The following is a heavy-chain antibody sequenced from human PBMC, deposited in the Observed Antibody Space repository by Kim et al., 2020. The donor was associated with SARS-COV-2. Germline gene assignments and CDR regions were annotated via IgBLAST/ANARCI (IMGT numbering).Heavy chain of an antibody. CDR2: T. CDR3: TTLISAAGRGY. J-gene: IGHJ4*02. D-gene: IGHD6-13*01. V-gene: IGHV3-15*01. Sequence: TDYAAPVKGRLTMSRDASKNTLHLQMNSLETEDTGVYYCTTLISAAGRGYWGQGTLVTVSS.